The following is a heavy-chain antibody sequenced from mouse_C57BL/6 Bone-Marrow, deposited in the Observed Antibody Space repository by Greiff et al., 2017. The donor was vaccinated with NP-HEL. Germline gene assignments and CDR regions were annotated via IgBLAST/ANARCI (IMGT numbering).Heavy chain of an antibody. J-gene: IGHJ1*03. CDR1: GFTFSDYG. CDR3: ASWITTVVADWYFDV. CDR2: ISSGSSTI. Sequence: EVKLQESGGGLVKPGGSLKLSCAASGFTFSDYGMHWVRQAPEKGLEWVAYISSGSSTIYYADKVKGRFTISRDNAKNTLFLQVIRLRSVDTAMYYCASWITTVVADWYFDVWGTGTTVTVSS. V-gene: IGHV5-17*01. D-gene: IGHD1-1*01.